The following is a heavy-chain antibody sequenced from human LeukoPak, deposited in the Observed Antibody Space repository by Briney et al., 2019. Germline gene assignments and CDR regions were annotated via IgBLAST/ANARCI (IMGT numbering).Heavy chain of an antibody. CDR1: GFTFSSYW. D-gene: IGHD1-26*01. CDR2: LNRAGSIT. Sequence: GGSLRLSCAASGFTFSSYWIHWVRQTPGKGLVWVSTLNRAGSITPYADSVKGRFTISRDNAKNTLYLQMNSLRAEDTAVYYCARVSGGSYSLGGDFDYWGQGTLVTVSS. J-gene: IGHJ4*02. CDR3: ARVSGGSYSLGGDFDY. V-gene: IGHV3-74*01.